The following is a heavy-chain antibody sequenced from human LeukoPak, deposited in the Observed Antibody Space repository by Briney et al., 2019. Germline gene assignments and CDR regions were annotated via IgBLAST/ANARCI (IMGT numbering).Heavy chain of an antibody. V-gene: IGHV4-59*02. Sequence: PSETLSLTCTISGGSVSDYYWSWIRQSPGKGLEWIGYIYHTGSHSYSPSLKSRVTISADTSQNQFSLKLSSVTAADTAVYYCASRKLGNDYWGQGTLVTVSS. D-gene: IGHD7-27*01. J-gene: IGHJ4*02. CDR3: ASRKLGNDY. CDR2: IYHTGSH. CDR1: GGSVSDYY.